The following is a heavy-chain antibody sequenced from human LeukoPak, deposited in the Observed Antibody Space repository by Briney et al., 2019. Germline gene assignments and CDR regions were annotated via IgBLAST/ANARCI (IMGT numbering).Heavy chain of an antibody. CDR1: GGSISSYY. CDR3: ARQNSGSYSFDY. J-gene: IGHJ4*02. V-gene: IGHV4-59*08. Sequence: SETLSLTCTVSGGSISSYYWSWIRQPPGKGLELIGYIYYSGSTNYNPSLKSRVTISVDTSKNQFSLKLSSVTAADTAVYYCARQNSGSYSFDYWGQGTLVTVSS. CDR2: IYYSGST. D-gene: IGHD1-26*01.